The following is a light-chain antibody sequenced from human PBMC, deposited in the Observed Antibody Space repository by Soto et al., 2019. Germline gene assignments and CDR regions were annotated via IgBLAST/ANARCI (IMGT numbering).Light chain of an antibody. CDR2: DTT. CDR3: LLSYNGPYV. Sequence: QAVVTQEPSLTVSPGGTVTLPCASSTGAVTNGHYPYWFQQKPGQAPRTLIDDTTNRHSWTPARFSGSLLGGKAALTLSGAQPEDEAEYYCLLSYNGPYVFGTGTKVTVL. CDR1: TGAVTNGHY. V-gene: IGLV7-46*01. J-gene: IGLJ1*01.